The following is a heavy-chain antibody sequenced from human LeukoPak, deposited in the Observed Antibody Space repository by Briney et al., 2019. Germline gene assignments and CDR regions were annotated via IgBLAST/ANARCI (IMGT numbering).Heavy chain of an antibody. Sequence: GGSLRLSCAASGFTFSSYAMSWVRQAPGKGLEWVSSMSGSGGSTYYADSVKGRFTISKDNAKNSLYLQMNSLRAEDTAVYYCARVAAAGRGLDYWGQGTLVTVSS. CDR2: MSGSGGST. D-gene: IGHD6-13*01. CDR1: GFTFSSYA. V-gene: IGHV3-23*01. CDR3: ARVAAAGRGLDY. J-gene: IGHJ4*02.